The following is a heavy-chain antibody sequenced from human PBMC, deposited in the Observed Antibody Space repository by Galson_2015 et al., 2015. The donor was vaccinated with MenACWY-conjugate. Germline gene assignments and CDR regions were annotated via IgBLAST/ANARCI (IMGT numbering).Heavy chain of an antibody. CDR2: IKSKTDGGTT. Sequence: SLRLSCAASGFTFSNAWMSWVRQAPGKGLEWVGRIKSKTDGGTTDYAAPVKGRFTISRDDSKNTLYLQMNSLKTEDTAVYYCTTHIVATPEGGYGDYGGAKDVWGQGTTVTVSS. CDR1: GFTFSNAW. J-gene: IGHJ6*02. CDR3: TTHIVATPEGGYGDYGGAKDV. D-gene: IGHD5-12*01. V-gene: IGHV3-15*01.